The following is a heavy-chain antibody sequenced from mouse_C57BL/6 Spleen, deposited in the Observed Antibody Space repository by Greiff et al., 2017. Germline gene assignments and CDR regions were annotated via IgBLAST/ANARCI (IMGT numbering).Heavy chain of an antibody. V-gene: IGHV1-5*01. Sequence: DVQLQQPGTVLVRPGASVKLSCKTSGYTFPSYWMYWVKQRPGQGLEWIGTIYPGNSDTSSNQKFKGKTKLTAVTSASTAYMELSRLTNEDSAVKYWTRRGDGCPWYFDVWGTGTTVTVSS. CDR2: IYPGNSDT. J-gene: IGHJ1*03. CDR3: TRRGDGCPWYFDV. D-gene: IGHD2-3*01. CDR1: GYTFPSYW.